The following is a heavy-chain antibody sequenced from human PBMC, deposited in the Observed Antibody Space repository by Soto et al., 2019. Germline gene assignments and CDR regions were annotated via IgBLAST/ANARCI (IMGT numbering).Heavy chain of an antibody. J-gene: IGHJ5*02. D-gene: IGHD3-22*01. V-gene: IGHV3-53*02. Sequence: EVQLVETGGGLIQPGGSLRLSCAASGFTVSSNYMSWVRQAPGKGLEWVSVIYSGGSTYYADSVKGRFTISRDNSKNTLYLQMNSLRAEDTAVYYCARELYDSSGKSGNWFDPWGQGTLVTVSS. CDR1: GFTVSSNY. CDR3: ARELYDSSGKSGNWFDP. CDR2: IYSGGST.